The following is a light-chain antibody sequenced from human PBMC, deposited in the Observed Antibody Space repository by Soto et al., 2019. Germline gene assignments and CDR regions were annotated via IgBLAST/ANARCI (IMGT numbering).Light chain of an antibody. J-gene: IGLJ2*01. CDR3: SSFAGSRVLV. V-gene: IGLV2-14*03. CDR1: NSDVGAYNY. CDR2: EVS. Sequence: QSDLTQPASVSGSPGQSITISCTGTNSDVGAYNYVSWYQQHPGKAPKLIIYEVSDRPSGVSNRFSGSKSGNTASLTISGLQAEDEADYYCSSFAGSRVLVLGGGTKVTVL.